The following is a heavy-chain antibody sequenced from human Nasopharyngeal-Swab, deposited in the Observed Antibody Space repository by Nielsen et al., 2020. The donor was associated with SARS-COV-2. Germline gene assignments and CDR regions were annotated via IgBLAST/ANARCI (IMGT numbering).Heavy chain of an antibody. CDR3: ARDRKEMSGYGDGPLDY. D-gene: IGHD4-17*01. Sequence: SETLSLTCAVYGGSFSGYYWSWIRQPPGKGLEWIGEINHSGSTNYNPSLKSRVTISVDTFKNQFSLKLSSVTAADTAVYYCARDRKEMSGYGDGPLDYWGQGTLVTVSS. J-gene: IGHJ4*02. CDR1: GGSFSGYY. V-gene: IGHV4-34*01. CDR2: INHSGST.